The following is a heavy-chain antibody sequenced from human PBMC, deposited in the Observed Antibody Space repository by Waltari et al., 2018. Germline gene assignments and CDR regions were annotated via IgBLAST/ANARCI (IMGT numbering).Heavy chain of an antibody. D-gene: IGHD3-3*01. J-gene: IGHJ4*02. CDR2: IYPGDSDT. Sequence: EAQLVQSGAEVKKPGASLKISCKGSGYSFTSYWIGWVRQMPGKGLEWMGIIYPGDSDTRYSPSFQGQVTISADKSISTAYLQWSSLKASDTAMYYCARSKYYDFWSGYTLDYWGQGTLVTVSS. CDR1: GYSFTSYW. V-gene: IGHV5-51*01. CDR3: ARSKYYDFWSGYTLDY.